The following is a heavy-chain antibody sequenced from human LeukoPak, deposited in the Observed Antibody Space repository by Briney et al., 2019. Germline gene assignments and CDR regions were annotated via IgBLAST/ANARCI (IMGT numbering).Heavy chain of an antibody. V-gene: IGHV3-48*04. CDR3: ARGYSYGYFQN. CDR1: GFTFSSYW. J-gene: IGHJ1*01. CDR2: ISSGGSTI. D-gene: IGHD5-18*01. Sequence: GGSLRLSCAASGFTFSSYWMSWVRQAPGKGLEWVSYISSGGSTIYYADSVKGRFTISRDNAKNSLYLQMNSLRAEDTAVYYCARGYSYGYFQNWGQGTLVTVSS.